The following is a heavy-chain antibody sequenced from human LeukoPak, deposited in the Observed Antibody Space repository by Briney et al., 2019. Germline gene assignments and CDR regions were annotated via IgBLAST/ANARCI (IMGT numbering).Heavy chain of an antibody. CDR2: ISSRGSTI. CDR3: ARAPGDSSGYH. D-gene: IGHD3-9*01. Sequence: PGRSLRLSCAASGIRLSEYYMSWVRQAPGKGPQWVSYISSRGSTIYYADSVKGRFTISRDNAKNSLFLQMNSLRAEDTAVYYCARAPGDSSGYHWGQGTLVTVSS. J-gene: IGHJ4*02. V-gene: IGHV3-11*01. CDR1: GIRLSEYY.